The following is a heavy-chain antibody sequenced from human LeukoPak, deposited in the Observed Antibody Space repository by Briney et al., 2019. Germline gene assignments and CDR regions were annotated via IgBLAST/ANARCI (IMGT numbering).Heavy chain of an antibody. CDR3: ARTRYGSAHWGN. J-gene: IGHJ4*02. V-gene: IGHV4-34*01. CDR2: INHSGST. D-gene: IGHD3-10*01. CDR1: GGSFSGYY. Sequence: SETLSLTCAVYGGSFSGYYWSWIRQPSGKGLEWIGEINHSGSTNYNPSLKSRVTISVDTSKNQFSLKLSSVTAADTAVYYCARTRYGSAHWGNWGQGTLVTVSS.